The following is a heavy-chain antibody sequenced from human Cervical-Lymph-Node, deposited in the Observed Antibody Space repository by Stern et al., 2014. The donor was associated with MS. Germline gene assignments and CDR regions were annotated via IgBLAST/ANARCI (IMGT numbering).Heavy chain of an antibody. V-gene: IGHV3-73*01. CDR3: TSGGVLAANSFDN. CDR2: IRSKINAYAT. D-gene: IGHD3-16*01. Sequence: EVQLVESGGGLVQPGGSLKLSCTSSGFIFSGSSVHWVRLASGEGLEWVGRIRSKINAYATAYAASVEGRFTISRDDSKNTAYLQMNSLKPEDTALYFCTSGGVLAANSFDNWGQGTLVTVSS. CDR1: GFIFSGSS. J-gene: IGHJ4*02.